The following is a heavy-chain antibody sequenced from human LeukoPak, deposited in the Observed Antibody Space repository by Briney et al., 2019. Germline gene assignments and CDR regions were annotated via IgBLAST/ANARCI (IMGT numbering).Heavy chain of an antibody. CDR3: ARVYGITGRVNFDY. V-gene: IGHV4-34*01. D-gene: IGHD3-10*01. J-gene: IGHJ4*02. CDR2: INHSGST. Sequence: SETLSLTCAVYGGSFSGYYWSWIRQPPGKGLEWIGEINHSGSTNYNPSLKSRVTISVDTSKNQFSLKLSSVTAADTAVYYCARVYGITGRVNFDYWGQGTLVTVSS. CDR1: GGSFSGYY.